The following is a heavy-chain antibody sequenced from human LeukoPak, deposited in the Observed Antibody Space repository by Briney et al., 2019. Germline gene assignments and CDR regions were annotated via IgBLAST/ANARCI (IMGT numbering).Heavy chain of an antibody. Sequence: GGSVRLSCAASGFTFSSYWMLWDCQAPGKGLVGVSRINSDGSSTSCADSAKGRVTIFRDNGKNTVYLEMKSLRGGGTAVCYCAGDLAPPDYETNWFAPWGQGTLVTVSS. CDR1: GFTFSSYW. D-gene: IGHD4-17*01. CDR2: INSDGSST. V-gene: IGHV3-74*01. CDR3: AGDLAPPDYETNWFAP. J-gene: IGHJ5*02.